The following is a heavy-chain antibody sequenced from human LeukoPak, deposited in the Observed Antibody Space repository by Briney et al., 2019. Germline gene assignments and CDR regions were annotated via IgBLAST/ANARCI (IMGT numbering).Heavy chain of an antibody. Sequence: TGGSLRLSCAASGFTFSSYSMNWVRQAPGKGLEWVSSISSSSSYIYYADSVKGRFTISRDNAKNSLYLQMNSLRAGDTAVYYCARYSGWYFDYWGQGTLVTVSS. CDR2: ISSSSSYI. J-gene: IGHJ4*02. V-gene: IGHV3-21*01. CDR3: ARYSGWYFDY. CDR1: GFTFSSYS. D-gene: IGHD6-19*01.